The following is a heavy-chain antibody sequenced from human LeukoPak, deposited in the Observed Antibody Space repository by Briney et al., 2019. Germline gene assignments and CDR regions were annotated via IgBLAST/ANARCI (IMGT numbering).Heavy chain of an antibody. D-gene: IGHD3-16*01. V-gene: IGHV3-30*18. CDR3: AKDNYDSSGIWDY. CDR2: ITSDGNNK. J-gene: IGHJ4*02. Sequence: PGGPLRLSCAASGFTFSSYGMHWVRQAPGKGLEWVAVITSDGNNKFYAEAVKGRFTISRDNVKNTLYLQMNSLRPEDAAMYFCAKDNYDSSGIWDYWGQGNLVIVSS. CDR1: GFTFSSYG.